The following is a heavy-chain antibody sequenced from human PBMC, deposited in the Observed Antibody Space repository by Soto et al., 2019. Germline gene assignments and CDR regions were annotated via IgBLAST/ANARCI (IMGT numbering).Heavy chain of an antibody. CDR3: AKGPAGGDTHRSADY. CDR2: IRNDGSNE. Sequence: PGGALRLSCAASGFTFSNCGMHWVRQSPGKGLEWVAVIRNDGSNEYYADSVKGRFTISRDNPKHTLYLQMNSLRAEDTAVYYCAKGPAGGDTHRSADYWGQGALVTVSS. V-gene: IGHV3-30*18. D-gene: IGHD3-16*01. CDR1: GFTFSNCG. J-gene: IGHJ4*02.